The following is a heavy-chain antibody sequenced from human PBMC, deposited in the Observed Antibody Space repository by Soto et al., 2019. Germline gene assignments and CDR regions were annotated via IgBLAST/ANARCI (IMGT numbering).Heavy chain of an antibody. CDR1: GFTFSTYT. V-gene: IGHV3-23*01. CDR3: AKDRRPDGRWPFDH. CDR2: IIQSGET. Sequence: EVLLLESGGGLVQSGGSLRLTCAASGFTFSTYTMSWVRQAPGEGLEWVSGIIQSGETFYADSVKGRFTISRDNSNNMLYLQIHSLGADDTAVYYCAKDRRPDGRWPFDHWGQGTLVTVSS. J-gene: IGHJ4*02. D-gene: IGHD2-8*01.